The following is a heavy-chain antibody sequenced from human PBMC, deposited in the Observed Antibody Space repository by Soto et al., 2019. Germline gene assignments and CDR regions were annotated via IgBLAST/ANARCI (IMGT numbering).Heavy chain of an antibody. Sequence: AGALSLAGPLSSGCMSSFYWSWIRQPPGKGLEWSGYIYYSGSTNYNPSLKSRVTISVDTSKNQFSLKLSSVTAADTAVYYCARFGESYYYYYGMDVWGQGTTVT. CDR2: IYYSGST. V-gene: IGHV4-59*01. J-gene: IGHJ6*02. D-gene: IGHD3-10*01. CDR1: SGCMSSFY. CDR3: ARFGESYYYYYGMDV.